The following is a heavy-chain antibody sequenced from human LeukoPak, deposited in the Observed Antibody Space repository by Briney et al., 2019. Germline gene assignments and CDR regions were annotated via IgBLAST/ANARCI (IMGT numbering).Heavy chain of an antibody. Sequence: SVKVSCKASGGTFSSYAISWVRQAPGQGLEWMGGIIPIFGTANYAQKFQGRVTITADESTSTVYMELSSLRSEDTAVYYCARVRDGDDAFDIWGQGTMVTVSS. CDR1: GGTFSSYA. V-gene: IGHV1-69*13. CDR2: IIPIFGTA. D-gene: IGHD5-24*01. CDR3: ARVRDGDDAFDI. J-gene: IGHJ3*02.